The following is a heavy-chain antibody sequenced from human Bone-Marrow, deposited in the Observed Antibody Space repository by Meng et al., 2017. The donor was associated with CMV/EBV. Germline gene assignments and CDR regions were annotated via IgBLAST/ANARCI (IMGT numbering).Heavy chain of an antibody. D-gene: IGHD4-17*01. CDR1: GFTFSSYE. CDR3: AKDISLRSRVGFNSFDY. V-gene: IGHV3-9*01. J-gene: IGHJ4*02. CDR2: ISWNSGSI. Sequence: SLKISCAASGFTFSSYEMNWVRQAPGKGLEWVSGISWNSGSIGYADSVKGRFTISRDNAKNSLYLQMNSLRAEDTALYYCAKDISLRSRVGFNSFDYWGQGTLVTVSS.